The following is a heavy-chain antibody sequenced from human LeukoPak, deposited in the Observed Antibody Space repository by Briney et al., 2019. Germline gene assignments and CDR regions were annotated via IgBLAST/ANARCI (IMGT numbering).Heavy chain of an antibody. J-gene: IGHJ5*02. D-gene: IGHD3-10*01. Sequence: ETLSLTCAVYGGSFSGYYWSWIRQPPGKGLEWIGEINHSGSTNYNPSLKSRVTISVDTSKNQISLKLSSVTAADTAVYYCARALTYYYGSGSYPGLNWFDPWGQGTLVTVSS. CDR2: INHSGST. CDR3: ARALTYYYGSGSYPGLNWFDP. V-gene: IGHV4-34*01. CDR1: GGSFSGYY.